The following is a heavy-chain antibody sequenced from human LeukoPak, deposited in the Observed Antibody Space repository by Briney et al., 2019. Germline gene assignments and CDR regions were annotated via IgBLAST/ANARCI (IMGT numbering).Heavy chain of an antibody. D-gene: IGHD6-13*01. Sequence: SETLSLTCTVSGGSISSSSYYWGWIRQPPGKGLEWIGSIYYSGSTYYNPSLKSRVTISVDTSKNQFSLKLSSVTAADTAVYYCARGDSSSWYPGAFDIWGQGTMVTVSS. CDR3: ARGDSSSWYPGAFDI. V-gene: IGHV4-39*07. CDR2: IYYSGST. J-gene: IGHJ3*02. CDR1: GGSISSSSYY.